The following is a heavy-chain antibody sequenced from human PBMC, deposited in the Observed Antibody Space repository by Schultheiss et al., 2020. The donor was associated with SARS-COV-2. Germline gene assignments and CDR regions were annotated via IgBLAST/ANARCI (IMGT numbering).Heavy chain of an antibody. CDR2: ISYDGSNK. Sequence: GGSLRLSCAASGFTFSSYAMSWVRQAPGKGLEWVAVISYDGSNKYYADSVKGRFTISRDNSKNTLYLQMNSLRAEDTAVYYCAKDVGNYYDSSGYLWGQGTLVTVSS. V-gene: IGHV3-30*18. CDR1: GFTFSSYA. D-gene: IGHD3-22*01. CDR3: AKDVGNYYDSSGYL. J-gene: IGHJ4*02.